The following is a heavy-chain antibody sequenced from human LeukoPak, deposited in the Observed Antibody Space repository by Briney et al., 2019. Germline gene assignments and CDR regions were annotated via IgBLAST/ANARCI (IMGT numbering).Heavy chain of an antibody. CDR1: GFTFSSYS. CDR3: AREWADYYDSSGPFDY. V-gene: IGHV3-48*01. J-gene: IGHJ4*02. CDR2: ISSSSSTI. Sequence: PGGSLRLSCAASGFTFSSYSMNWVRQAPGKGLEWVSYISSSSSTIYYADSVKGRFTISRDNAKNSLYLQMNSLRAEDTAVYYCAREWADYYDSSGPFDYWGQGTLVTVSS. D-gene: IGHD3-22*01.